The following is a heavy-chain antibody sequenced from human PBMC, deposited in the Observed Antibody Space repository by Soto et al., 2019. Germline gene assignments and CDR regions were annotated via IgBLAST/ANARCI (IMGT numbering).Heavy chain of an antibody. D-gene: IGHD3-16*01. CDR3: ARDFTYYYYYGMDV. CDR1: GFTFSSYS. J-gene: IGHJ6*02. CDR2: ISSSSSYI. V-gene: IGHV3-21*01. Sequence: EVQLVESGGGLVKPGGSLRLSCAASGFTFSSYSMNWVRQAPGKGLEWVSSISSSSSYIYYADSVKGRFTISRDNAKNSLYLQMNSLGAEDTAVYYCARDFTYYYYYGMDVWGQGTTVTVSS.